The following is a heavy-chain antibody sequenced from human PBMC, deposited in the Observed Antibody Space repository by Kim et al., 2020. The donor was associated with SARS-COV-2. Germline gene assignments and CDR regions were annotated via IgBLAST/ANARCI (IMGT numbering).Heavy chain of an antibody. Sequence: SETLSLTCTVSGGSISSYYWSWIRQPPGKGLEWIGYIYYSGSTNYNPSLKSRVTISVDTSKNQFSLKLSSVTAADTAVYYCARHKLNGVDTANNNWFDPWGQGTLVTVSS. CDR3: ARHKLNGVDTANNNWFDP. D-gene: IGHD5-18*01. V-gene: IGHV4-59*08. J-gene: IGHJ5*02. CDR2: IYYSGST. CDR1: GGSISSYY.